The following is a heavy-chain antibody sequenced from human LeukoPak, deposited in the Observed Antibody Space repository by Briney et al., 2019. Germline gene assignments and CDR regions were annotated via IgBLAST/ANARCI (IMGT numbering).Heavy chain of an antibody. J-gene: IGHJ3*02. CDR1: GFTFSSYS. D-gene: IGHD4-17*01. CDR2: ISSSSSTI. V-gene: IGHV3-48*01. Sequence: GGSLRLSCAASGFTFSSYSMNWVRQAPGKGLEWVSYISSSSSTIYYADSVKGRFTISRDNAKNSLYLQINSLRAEDTAVYYCARGKGVGAPTTVTTYTDAFDIWGQGTMVTVSS. CDR3: ARGKGVGAPTTVTTYTDAFDI.